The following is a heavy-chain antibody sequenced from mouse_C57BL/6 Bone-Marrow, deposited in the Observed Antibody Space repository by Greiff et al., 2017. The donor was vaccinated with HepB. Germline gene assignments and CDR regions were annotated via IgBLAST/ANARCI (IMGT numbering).Heavy chain of an antibody. CDR2: IYPGSGST. Sequence: QVQLQQSGAELVKPGASVKMSCKASGYTFTSYWITWVKQRPGQGLEWIGDIYPGSGSTNYNEKFKSKATLTVDTSSSTAYMQLSSLTSEDSAVYYCAREDYGSSYGAWFAYWGQGTLVTVS. D-gene: IGHD1-1*01. J-gene: IGHJ3*01. CDR3: AREDYGSSYGAWFAY. V-gene: IGHV1-55*01. CDR1: GYTFTSYW.